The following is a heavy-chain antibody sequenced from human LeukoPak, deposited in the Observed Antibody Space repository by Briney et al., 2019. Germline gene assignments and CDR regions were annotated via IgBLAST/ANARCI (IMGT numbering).Heavy chain of an antibody. CDR2: INPDGSER. CDR1: GFSFSSYY. J-gene: IGHJ6*02. D-gene: IGHD6-19*01. V-gene: IGHV3-7*03. CDR3: TRDLAAVPGPRMDV. Sequence: GGSLRLSCAASGFSFSSYYMSWVRQAPGKGLEWVALINPDGSERYYVDSVKGRFTISRDNARNSLYLQMDSLRDDDTAMYFCTRDLAAVPGPRMDVRGQGTTVTVSS.